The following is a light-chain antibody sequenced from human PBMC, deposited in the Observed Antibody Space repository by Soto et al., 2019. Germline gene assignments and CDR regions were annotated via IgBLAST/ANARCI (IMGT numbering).Light chain of an antibody. J-gene: IGKJ3*01. CDR1: QSVSSSY. CDR2: GAS. V-gene: IGKV3-20*01. CDR3: QQYGSSPRT. Sequence: EIVLTQSPGTLSLSPGERATLSCRASQSVSSSYLAWYQQKPGQAPRLLIYGASSRATGIPDRFSGSGSGTDLTLTISRLEPEDFEVYYCQQYGSSPRTFGPGTKVDIK.